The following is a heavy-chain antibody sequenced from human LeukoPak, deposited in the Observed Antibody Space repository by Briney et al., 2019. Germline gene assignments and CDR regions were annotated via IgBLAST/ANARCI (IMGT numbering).Heavy chain of an antibody. J-gene: IGHJ6*02. Sequence: SSETLSLTCTVSGGSISPYYWSWIRQPPGKGLEWIGHIYYSGTTNYNPSLKSRVTMSVDTSNNHLSLRLTSVTAADTTLYYCARHSYNYYGLDVWGQGTTITVSS. CDR1: GGSISPYY. CDR2: IYYSGTT. V-gene: IGHV4-59*08. CDR3: ARHSYNYYGLDV.